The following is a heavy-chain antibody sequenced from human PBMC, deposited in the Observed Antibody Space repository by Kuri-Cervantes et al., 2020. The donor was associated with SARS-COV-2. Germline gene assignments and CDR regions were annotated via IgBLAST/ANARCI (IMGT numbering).Heavy chain of an antibody. V-gene: IGHV1-18*04. CDR2: MNPNSGNT. J-gene: IGHJ1*01. CDR3: ARDRYCASTTCSLSP. Sequence: ASVKVSCKASGYTFTGYYMHWVRQAPGQGLEWMGWMNPNSGNTGYAQKLQGRVTMTTDTSTSTAYMELRSLRSDDTAVYFCARDRYCASTTCSLSPWGQGTLVTVSS. D-gene: IGHD2-2*01. CDR1: GYTFTGYY.